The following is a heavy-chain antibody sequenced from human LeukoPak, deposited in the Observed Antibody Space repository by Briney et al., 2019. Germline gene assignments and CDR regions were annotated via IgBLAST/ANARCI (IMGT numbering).Heavy chain of an antibody. D-gene: IGHD3-9*01. V-gene: IGHV3-30*19. CDR2: ISYDGSNK. CDR1: GFTFSSYG. CDR3: ARDGSSGYDILTPSGSEYYYYYMDV. Sequence: GGSLRLSCAASGFTFSSYGMHWVRQAPGKGLEWVAVISYDGSNKYYADSVKGRFTISRDNSKNTLYLQMNSLRAEDTAVYYCARDGSSGYDILTPSGSEYYYYYMDVWGKGTTVTVSS. J-gene: IGHJ6*03.